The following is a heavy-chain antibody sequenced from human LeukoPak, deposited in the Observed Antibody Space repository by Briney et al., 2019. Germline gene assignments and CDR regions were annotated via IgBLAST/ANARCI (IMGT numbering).Heavy chain of an antibody. V-gene: IGHV4-39*01. J-gene: IGHJ4*02. CDR3: ARRLRYSGYPIDY. CDR2: IYYSGTT. Sequence: SETLSLTCTVSGGSISSSSYYWGWIRQPPGKGLELIGTIYYSGTTYYNPSLKSRVTISVDTSKNQFSLKLSSVTAADTAVYYCARRLRYSGYPIDYWGQGTLVTVSS. D-gene: IGHD5-12*01. CDR1: GGSISSSSYY.